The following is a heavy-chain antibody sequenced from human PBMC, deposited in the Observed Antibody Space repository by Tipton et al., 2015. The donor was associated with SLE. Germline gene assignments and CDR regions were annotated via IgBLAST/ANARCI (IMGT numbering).Heavy chain of an antibody. D-gene: IGHD4-17*01. Sequence: SLRLSCAASGFTFSSYAMSWVRQAPGKGLEWVSDISGSGGSTYHADSVKGRFTISRDNSKTTLFLQMNSLRAEDTAIYYCAKVVYGDYDYFDYWGQGTLVTVSS. J-gene: IGHJ4*02. V-gene: IGHV3-23*01. CDR3: AKVVYGDYDYFDY. CDR2: ISGSGGST. CDR1: GFTFSSYA.